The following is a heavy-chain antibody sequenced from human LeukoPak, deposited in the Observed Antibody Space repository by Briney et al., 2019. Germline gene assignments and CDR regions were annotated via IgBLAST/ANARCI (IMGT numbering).Heavy chain of an antibody. CDR3: ARHGSWSFDY. V-gene: IGHV3-23*01. CDR1: GFTISSQA. J-gene: IGHJ4*02. CDR2: ITSGSGSNV. D-gene: IGHD6-13*01. Sequence: GGSLRLSCAASGFTISSQAMSWVRQAPGKGLEWVSAITSGSGSNVYYTDSLKGRFTISRDNSKNTLYLHMNSLRAEDTAVYYCARHGSWSFDYWGQGTLLTVSA.